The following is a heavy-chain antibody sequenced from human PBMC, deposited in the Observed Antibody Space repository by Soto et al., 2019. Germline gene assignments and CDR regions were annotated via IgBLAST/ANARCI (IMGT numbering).Heavy chain of an antibody. J-gene: IGHJ4*02. CDR1: GASISGGDYY. Sequence: QVQLQESGPGLVKPSQTLSLTCTVSGASISGGDYYWTWIRQPPGKGLEWIGSIYYTGNTYSNPSLESRLSISVDPSNNQFAPTLTSVTAPDTAIYYCASVTSASSTYYLDYWGQGTLVTVSS. CDR2: IYYTGNT. V-gene: IGHV4-30-4*01. D-gene: IGHD2-2*01. CDR3: ASVTSASSTYYLDY.